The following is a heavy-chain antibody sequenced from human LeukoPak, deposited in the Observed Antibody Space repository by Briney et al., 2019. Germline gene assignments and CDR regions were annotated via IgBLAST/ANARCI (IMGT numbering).Heavy chain of an antibody. J-gene: IGHJ3*02. V-gene: IGHV4-59*11. CDR3: ARDLVTVTKGFDI. CDR1: GDSFSSHY. D-gene: IGHD4-17*01. CDR2: MSHIGRN. Sequence: PSETLSLTCAVSGDSFSSHYWTWIRQSPGTGLEWIGYMSHIGRNNYNPSLNSRVNISIDTSKNQFSLKLRSVTAADTAVYYCARDLVTVTKGFDIWGQGTMVSVSS.